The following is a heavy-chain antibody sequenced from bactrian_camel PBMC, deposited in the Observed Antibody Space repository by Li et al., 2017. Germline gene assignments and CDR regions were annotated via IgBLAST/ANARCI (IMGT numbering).Heavy chain of an antibody. Sequence: QLVESGGGSVKAGGSLTLTCVASGYTYNHYCMGWFRLAPGKEREGVAIIDADGSTFYADSVAGRFTISRDNAKSTLHLQLDSLKTEDSAMYYCAKGMDGVTDITRYHHWGQGTQVTVS. CDR2: IIDADGST. CDR1: GYTYNHYC. V-gene: IGHV3S1*01. D-gene: IGHD7*01. CDR3: AKGMDGVTDITRYHH. J-gene: IGHJ4*01.